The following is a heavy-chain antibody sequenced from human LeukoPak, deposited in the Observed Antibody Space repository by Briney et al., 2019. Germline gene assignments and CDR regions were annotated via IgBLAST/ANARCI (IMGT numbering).Heavy chain of an antibody. Sequence: ASVKVSCKASGYTFTRYGISWVRQAPGQGREGMGWISAYNGNTNYAQKLQGRLTITTHTSTSTAYMELRSLRSDDTAVYYCAREVSSSWSYYYYYYMDVWGKGTTVTVSS. V-gene: IGHV1-18*01. CDR3: AREVSSSWSYYYYYYMDV. D-gene: IGHD6-13*01. CDR2: ISAYNGNT. CDR1: GYTFTRYG. J-gene: IGHJ6*03.